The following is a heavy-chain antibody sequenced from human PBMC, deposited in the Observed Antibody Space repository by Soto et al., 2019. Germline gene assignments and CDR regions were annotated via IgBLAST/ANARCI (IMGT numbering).Heavy chain of an antibody. CDR2: INHSGST. Sequence: QVQLQQWGAGLLKPSATLSLTCAVFGGSFSGYYWSWIRPPPGKGLEWIGEINHSGSTNYNPSLKSRVTISVDTSKNQFSLKLSSVTAADTAVYSCARVSGIYYYGMDVWGQGTTVTVSS. J-gene: IGHJ6*02. V-gene: IGHV4-34*01. CDR3: ARVSGIYYYGMDV. CDR1: GGSFSGYY. D-gene: IGHD3-10*01.